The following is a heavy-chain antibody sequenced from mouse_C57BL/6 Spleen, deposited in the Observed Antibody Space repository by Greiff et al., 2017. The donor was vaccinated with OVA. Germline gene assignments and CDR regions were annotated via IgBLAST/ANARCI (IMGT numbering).Heavy chain of an antibody. CDR2: IYPGDGDT. V-gene: IGHV1-80*01. CDR3: ARWELRDYAMDY. J-gene: IGHJ4*01. CDR1: GYAFSSYW. Sequence: VQLQQSGAELVKPGASVKISCKASGYAFSSYWMNWVKQRPGKGLEWIGQIYPGDGDTNYNGKFKGKATLTADKSSSTAYMQLSSLTSEDSAVYFCARWELRDYAMDYWGQRTSVTVSS. D-gene: IGHD1-1*02.